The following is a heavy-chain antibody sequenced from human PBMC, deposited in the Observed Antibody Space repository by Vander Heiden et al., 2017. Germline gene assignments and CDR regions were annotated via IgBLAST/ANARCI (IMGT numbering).Heavy chain of an antibody. CDR1: GFTFSSYA. CDR2: ISGSGGRT. Sequence: EVQLLESGGGLVQPGGSLRLSCAASGFTFSSYAMSWVRQATGKGLEWVSAISGSGGRTYDADAVKGRFTISRDNAKNTWYLQMKRLRAEDTAVYYYAKDYDDSSGYSDYWSQGTLVTVFS. CDR3: AKDYDDSSGYSDY. D-gene: IGHD3-22*01. V-gene: IGHV3-23*01. J-gene: IGHJ4*02.